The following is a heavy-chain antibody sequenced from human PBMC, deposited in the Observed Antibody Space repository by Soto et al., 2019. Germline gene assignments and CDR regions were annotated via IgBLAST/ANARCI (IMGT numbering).Heavy chain of an antibody. CDR3: ATGEGFTIFEYTASSGRNFDY. D-gene: IGHD3-3*01. J-gene: IGHJ4*02. CDR2: INAGNGNT. CDR1: GYTFTSYA. Sequence: ASVKVSCKASGYTFTSYAMHWVRQAPGQRLEWMGWINAGNGNTKYSQKFQGRVTITRDTSASTAYMELSSLRSEDTAVYYCATGEGFTIFEYTASSGRNFDYWGQGTLVTVSS. V-gene: IGHV1-3*01.